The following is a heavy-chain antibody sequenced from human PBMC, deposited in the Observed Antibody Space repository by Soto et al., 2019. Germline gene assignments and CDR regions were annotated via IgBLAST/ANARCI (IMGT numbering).Heavy chain of an antibody. CDR3: ASFSGYDPYYFDY. CDR2: IYYSGST. CDR1: RAFMNSYH. J-gene: IGHJ4*02. Sequence: PSETLSLTCTVSRAFMNSYHWSWIRQPPVQGLEWIGYIYYSGSTNYSPSLKSRVTMSLDTSKNQFSLKLSSVTAADTAVYYCASFSGYDPYYFDYWGQGTLVTVSS. V-gene: IGHV4-59*01. D-gene: IGHD5-12*01.